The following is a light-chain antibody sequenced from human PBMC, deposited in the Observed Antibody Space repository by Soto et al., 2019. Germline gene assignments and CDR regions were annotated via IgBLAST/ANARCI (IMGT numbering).Light chain of an antibody. CDR1: QGISNY. Sequence: EIQVTQAETKLSAAVGDRIASTCRSSQGISNYLAWYQQKPGKVPKLLIYAASTLQSGGPSRFSVSGSGTDFTPTISCLQPEDVATYYCQMYNGAPRTFGQGTKVDIK. CDR2: AAS. J-gene: IGKJ1*01. V-gene: IGKV1-27*01. CDR3: QMYNGAPRT.